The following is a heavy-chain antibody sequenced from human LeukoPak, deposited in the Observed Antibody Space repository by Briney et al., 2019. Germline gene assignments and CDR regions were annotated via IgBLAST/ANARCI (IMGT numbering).Heavy chain of an antibody. CDR3: ARDTPTVRGVIHYYCYYGMDV. Sequence: GGSLRLSCAASGFTFSDHYMSWIRQAPGKGLEWVSYISSSSSYTNYADSVKGRFTISRDNAKNSLYLQMNSLRAEDTAVYYCARDTPTVRGVIHYYCYYGMDVWGKGTTVTVSS. J-gene: IGHJ6*04. D-gene: IGHD3-10*01. CDR1: GFTFSDHY. V-gene: IGHV3-11*06. CDR2: ISSSSSYT.